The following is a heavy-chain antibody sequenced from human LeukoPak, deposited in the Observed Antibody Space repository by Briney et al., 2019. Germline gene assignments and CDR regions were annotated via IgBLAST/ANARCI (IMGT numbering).Heavy chain of an antibody. D-gene: IGHD3-10*01. Sequence: GASVKVSCKASGYTFTSYYMHWVRQAPGQGLEWMGIINPSGGSTSYAQESQGRVTMTRDTSTSTVYMELSSLRSEDTAVYYCARAYYYGSAVNWFDPWGQGTLVTVSS. J-gene: IGHJ5*02. CDR3: ARAYYYGSAVNWFDP. V-gene: IGHV1-46*01. CDR1: GYTFTSYY. CDR2: INPSGGST.